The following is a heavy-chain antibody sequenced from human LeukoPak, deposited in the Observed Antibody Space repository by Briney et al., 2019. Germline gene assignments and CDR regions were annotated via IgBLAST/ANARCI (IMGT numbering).Heavy chain of an antibody. V-gene: IGHV3-23*01. CDR2: ITGSGGST. CDR3: AKRSGYCSTIGCYHLFDY. J-gene: IGHJ4*02. D-gene: IGHD2-2*01. Sequence: PGGSLRLSCAASGFTFSNYAMSWGRQAPGKGLERVSGITGSGGSTNYADSVKGRLTISRDSSKNTLYLQMNSLRVEDTDVYYCAKRSGYCSTIGCYHLFDYWGQGTLVTVSS. CDR1: GFTFSNYA.